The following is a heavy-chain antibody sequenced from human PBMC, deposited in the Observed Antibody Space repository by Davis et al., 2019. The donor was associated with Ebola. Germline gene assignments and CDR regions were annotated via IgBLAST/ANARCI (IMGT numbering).Heavy chain of an antibody. J-gene: IGHJ4*02. Sequence: PGGSLRLSCAASGFTFSSYAMSWVPQAQGKGLESVATISGPSSVTFSALSVKGRFTISRDNSRNTLYLQMNSLTADDTAVYYCAKGGAVSSQSSGRGYFDSWGQGTLATVSS. CDR1: GFTFSSYA. CDR3: AKGGAVSSQSSGRGYFDS. V-gene: IGHV3-23*01. CDR2: ISGPSSVT. D-gene: IGHD6-13*01.